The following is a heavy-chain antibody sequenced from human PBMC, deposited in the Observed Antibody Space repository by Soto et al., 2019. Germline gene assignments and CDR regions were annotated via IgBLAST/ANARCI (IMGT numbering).Heavy chain of an antibody. D-gene: IGHD2-8*01. V-gene: IGHV3-7*01. Sequence: EVQLVESGGGLVQPGGSLRLSCAASGFSFSSHWMTWVRQTPGKGLEWVANIKEDGSQKYYVDSVKGRFTILRDNANNSLSLQMNSLRVEDTAVYYCARDGRYCTWSDCRGDAFDVWVQGTVVTVSS. CDR1: GFSFSSHW. J-gene: IGHJ3*01. CDR3: ARDGRYCTWSDCRGDAFDV. CDR2: IKEDGSQK.